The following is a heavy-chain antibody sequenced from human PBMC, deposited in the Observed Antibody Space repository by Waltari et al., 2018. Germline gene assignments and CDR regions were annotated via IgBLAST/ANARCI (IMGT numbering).Heavy chain of an antibody. CDR2: IDPSDSYT. Sequence: VRLVQSGPVVKKPGASLTISCQGSGYIFTHYWISWVRQMPGKGLEWMAKIDPSDSYTNYSLSFQGHVTISTDKSINTAVLQWHTLKASDTGVYYCARESYYDSGGYSVSWGQGTLVTVSS. J-gene: IGHJ4*02. V-gene: IGHV5-10-1*03. CDR3: ARESYYDSGGYSVS. D-gene: IGHD3-22*01. CDR1: GYIFTHYW.